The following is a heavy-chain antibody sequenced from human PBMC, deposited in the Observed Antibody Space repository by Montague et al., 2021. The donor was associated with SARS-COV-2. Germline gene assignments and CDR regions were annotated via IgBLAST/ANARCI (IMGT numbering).Heavy chain of an antibody. Sequence: SETLSITCTVSGGSVGGYFWSWIRQPPGKGLEWIGFNSDRGRSNYNPSLRSRVAISIDTANNRLSLNLGSVTAADTAVYYCAREYRLQYLEGTGTRYDYYGMDIWGQGTTVTVSS. J-gene: IGHJ6*02. CDR2: NSDRGRS. CDR3: AREYRLQYLEGTGTRYDYYGMDI. CDR1: GGSVGGYF. D-gene: IGHD4-11*01. V-gene: IGHV4-59*02.